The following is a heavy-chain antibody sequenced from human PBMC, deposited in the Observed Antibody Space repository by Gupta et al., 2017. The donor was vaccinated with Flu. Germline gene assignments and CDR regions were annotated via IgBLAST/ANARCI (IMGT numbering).Heavy chain of an antibody. Sequence: QVQLVQSGAEVKKPGASVKVSCKASGYTFTGYYMHWVRQAPGQGLEWMGWINPNSGGTNYAQKFQGRVTMTRDTSISTAYMELSRLRSDDTAVYYCARASSFGGVIVDAFDIWGQGTMVTVSS. V-gene: IGHV1-2*02. D-gene: IGHD3-16*02. CDR2: INPNSGGT. J-gene: IGHJ3*02. CDR3: ARASSFGGVIVDAFDI. CDR1: GYTFTGYY.